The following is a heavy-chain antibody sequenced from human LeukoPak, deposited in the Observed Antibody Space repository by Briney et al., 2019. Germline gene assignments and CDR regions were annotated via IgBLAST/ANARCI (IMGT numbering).Heavy chain of an antibody. D-gene: IGHD2-2*01. J-gene: IGHJ4*02. CDR1: GFTFTTYW. CDR2: IKGDGSST. CDR3: VREGLECSGSSCQRAAFDY. Sequence: PGGSLRLSCAASGFTFTTYWMHWVRQVPGKGLVWVARIKGDGSSTRHADSMKGRFTISRDNAKNTLYLQMNSLRDEDTAVYNCVREGLECSGSSCQRAAFDYWGQGTLVTVSS. V-gene: IGHV3-74*01.